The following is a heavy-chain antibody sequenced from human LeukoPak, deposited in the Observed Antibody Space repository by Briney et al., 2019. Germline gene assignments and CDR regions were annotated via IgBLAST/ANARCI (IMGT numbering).Heavy chain of an antibody. V-gene: IGHV4-34*01. J-gene: IGHJ4*02. D-gene: IGHD3-3*02. CDR1: GGSFSGYY. CDR3: ATNGPISNFDY. CDR2: INHSGST. Sequence: PSETLSLTCAVYGGSFSGYYWSWIRQPPGKGLEWIGEINHSGSTNYNPSLKGRVTISVDTSKNQFSLKLSSVTAADTAVYYCATNGPISNFDYWGQGTLVTVSS.